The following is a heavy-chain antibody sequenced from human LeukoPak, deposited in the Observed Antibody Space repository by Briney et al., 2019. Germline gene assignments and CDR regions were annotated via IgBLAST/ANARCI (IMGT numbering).Heavy chain of an antibody. CDR2: IHYSGYT. D-gene: IGHD4-11*01. CDR3: ARGSNDYSNYYYYMDV. J-gene: IGHJ6*03. Sequence: PSETLSLTCIVSGGSISIYYWSWIRQPPGKGLEWIGYIHYSGYTKYNPSLKSRVTISVDTSKNQLSLKLSSVTAADTAVYYCARGSNDYSNYYYYMDVWGKGTTVTVSS. V-gene: IGHV4-59*01. CDR1: GGSISIYY.